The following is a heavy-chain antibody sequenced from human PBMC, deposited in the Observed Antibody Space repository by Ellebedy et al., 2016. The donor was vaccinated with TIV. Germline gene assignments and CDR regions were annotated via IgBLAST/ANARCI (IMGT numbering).Heavy chain of an antibody. CDR2: ISYDGSNK. V-gene: IGHV3-30-3*01. CDR1: GFTFSSYA. CDR3: ARDQCASDCYPDY. Sequence: PGGSLRLSCAASGFTFSSYAMHWVRQAPGKGLEWVAIISYDGSNKYYADSVKGRFTISRDNSKNTLYLQMNSLRAEDTAVYYCARDQCASDCYPDYWGQGTLVTVSS. J-gene: IGHJ4*02. D-gene: IGHD2-21*02.